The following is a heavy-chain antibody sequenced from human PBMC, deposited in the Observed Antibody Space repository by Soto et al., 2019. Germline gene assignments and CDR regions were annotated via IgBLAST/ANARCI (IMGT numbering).Heavy chain of an antibody. V-gene: IGHV3-30*18. J-gene: IGHJ6*02. Sequence: GGSLRLSCAASGFTFSSYGMHWVRQAPGKGLEWVAVISYDGSNKYYADSVKGRFTISRDNSKNTLYLQMNSLRAEEKAVYYCAKVRNREDIVLMVYAKAFRYYYGMDVWGQGTTVTVSS. CDR2: ISYDGSNK. CDR3: AKVRNREDIVLMVYAKAFRYYYGMDV. D-gene: IGHD2-8*01. CDR1: GFTFSSYG.